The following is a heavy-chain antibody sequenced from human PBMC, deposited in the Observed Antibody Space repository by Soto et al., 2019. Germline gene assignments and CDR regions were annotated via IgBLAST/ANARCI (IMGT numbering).Heavy chain of an antibody. D-gene: IGHD1-20*01. CDR2: IMPTSGRP. Sequence: QVQLVQSGAEVKKPGSSVKVSCKASGGTFSKSGISWVRQAPGQGLECMGVIMPTSGRPDYAQKFQGRVIITADESTSTAYMELSGLTSEDTAVYYCARTTITGNSPPRGFFDLWGRGTLVTVSS. CDR1: GGTFSKSG. V-gene: IGHV1-69*01. CDR3: ARTTITGNSPPRGFFDL. J-gene: IGHJ2*01.